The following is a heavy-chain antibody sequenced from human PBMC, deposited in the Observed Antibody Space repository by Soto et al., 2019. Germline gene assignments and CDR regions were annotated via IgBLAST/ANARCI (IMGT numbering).Heavy chain of an antibody. CDR3: AGGIVYYFDS. CDR1: GGAISSSSYF. J-gene: IGHJ4*02. Sequence: QLQLQESGPGLVKPSETLSLTCTVSGGAISSSSYFWGWIRQPPGKGLECIWNIHYGGNTYYNASLMSLVTISVDMSENKFSLNLSPVTAAAAAVYSCAGGIVYYFDSWGQGTQVTVSS. CDR2: IHYGGNT. D-gene: IGHD3-16*01. V-gene: IGHV4-39*01.